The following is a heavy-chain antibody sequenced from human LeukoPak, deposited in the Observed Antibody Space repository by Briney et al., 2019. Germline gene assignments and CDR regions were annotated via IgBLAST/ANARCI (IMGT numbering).Heavy chain of an antibody. D-gene: IGHD3-22*01. J-gene: IGHJ2*01. Sequence: GGSLRLSCAVSGFTFNYYDMHWVRQAPGKRLEWVSAIRTTGDTHYPDSVKSRFAMSREDAKNSVHLQMNTLRAGDTAVYYCARGVSYYYDNSGHPGWYFDLWGRGTLVTVSS. V-gene: IGHV3-13*01. CDR1: GFTFNYYD. CDR3: ARGVSYYYDNSGHPGWYFDL. CDR2: IRTTGDT.